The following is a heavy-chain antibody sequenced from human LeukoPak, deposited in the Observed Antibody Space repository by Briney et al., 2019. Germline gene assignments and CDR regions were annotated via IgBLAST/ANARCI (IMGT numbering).Heavy chain of an antibody. V-gene: IGHV3-30*18. CDR1: GFTFSSYG. CDR3: AKDLVRRGGWSLDAFDI. Sequence: GGSLRLSCAASGFTFSSYGLHWVRQAPGKGLEWVAVISYDVSNKYYADSVKGRFTISRDNSKNTLYLQMNSLRAEDTAVYYCAKDLVRRGGWSLDAFDIWGQGTMVTVSS. D-gene: IGHD6-19*01. J-gene: IGHJ3*02. CDR2: ISYDVSNK.